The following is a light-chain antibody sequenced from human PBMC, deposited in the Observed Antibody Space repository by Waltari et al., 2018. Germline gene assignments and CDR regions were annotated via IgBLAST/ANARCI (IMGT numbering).Light chain of an antibody. Sequence: DIVMTQSPDSLAVSLGERATINCKSSQNILYSSHNMNFLAWYQQKPGQPPKLLISWASTRESGAPDRFSGSGSGTDFTLTISSLQAEDVAVYYCQQYYSAPITFGQGTRLEIK. CDR1: QNILYSSHNMNF. CDR3: QQYYSAPIT. CDR2: WAS. J-gene: IGKJ5*01. V-gene: IGKV4-1*01.